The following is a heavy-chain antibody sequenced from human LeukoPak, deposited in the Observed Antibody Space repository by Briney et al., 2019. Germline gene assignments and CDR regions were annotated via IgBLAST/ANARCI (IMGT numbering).Heavy chain of an antibody. D-gene: IGHD3-3*01. CDR2: IKLDGSEK. V-gene: IGHV3-7*03. J-gene: IGHJ4*02. CDR3: ARDQYDTWSRRGNFDS. Sequence: GGSLRLSCVASGFTFGKYWMSWVRQAPGKGLEWVANIKLDGSEKNYVDSVKGRFTISRGNTKNSLYLQMNSLRVEDTAVFYCARDQYDTWSRRGNFDSWGQGTLVIVSS. CDR1: GFTFGKYW.